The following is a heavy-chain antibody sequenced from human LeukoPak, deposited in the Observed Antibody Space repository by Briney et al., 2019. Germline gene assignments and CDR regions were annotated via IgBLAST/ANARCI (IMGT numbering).Heavy chain of an antibody. CDR1: GFTSSTFP. Sequence: GGSLRLSCAASGFTSSTFPMHWVRQAPGKGLEWVALIQDDGATTNYADSVRGRFTISRDNSKSTVYLQMNSLKPDDTAVYYCETQSITLVVVISPFDYWGQGTLVTVSS. J-gene: IGHJ4*02. D-gene: IGHD3-22*01. CDR2: IQDDGATT. V-gene: IGHV3-30*02. CDR3: ETQSITLVVVISPFDY.